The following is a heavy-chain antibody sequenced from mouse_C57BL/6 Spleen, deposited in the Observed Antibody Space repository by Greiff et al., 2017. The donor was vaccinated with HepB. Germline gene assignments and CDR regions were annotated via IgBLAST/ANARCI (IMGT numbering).Heavy chain of an antibody. CDR2: IRSKSNNYAT. D-gene: IGHD3-2*02. CDR1: GFSFNTYA. CDR3: VRQASSGWFAY. J-gene: IGHJ3*01. Sequence: EVKVIESGGGLVQPKGSLKLSCAASGFSFNTYAMNWVRQAPGKGLEWVARIRSKSNNYATYYADSVKDRFTISRDDSESMLYLQMNNLKTEDTAMYYCVRQASSGWFAYWGQGTLVTVSA. V-gene: IGHV10-1*01.